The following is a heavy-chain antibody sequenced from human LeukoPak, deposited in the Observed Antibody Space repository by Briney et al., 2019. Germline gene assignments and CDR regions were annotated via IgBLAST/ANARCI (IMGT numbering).Heavy chain of an antibody. CDR3: ARGGYYGSGNDFRFDP. CDR2: IYYSGST. D-gene: IGHD3-10*01. V-gene: IGHV4-61*01. CDR1: GGSISGGSYY. Sequence: SETLSLTCTVSGGSISGGSYYWSWIRQPPGKGLEWIGYIYYSGSTNYKPSLKSRVTISVDTSKNQFSLKLSSVTAADTAVYYCARGGYYGSGNDFRFDPWGQGTLVTVSS. J-gene: IGHJ5*02.